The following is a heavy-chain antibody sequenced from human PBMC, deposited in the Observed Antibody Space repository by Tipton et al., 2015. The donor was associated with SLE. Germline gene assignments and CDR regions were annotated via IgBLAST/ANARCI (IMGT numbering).Heavy chain of an antibody. Sequence: SLRLSCAASGLTFSSSDMSWVRQAPGKGLEWVSCISGGGGNTYYADSVKGRFTISRDNSKNTLYLQMNSLRGEDTAIYYCARDLGSWGFDYWGQGTLVTVSS. V-gene: IGHV3-23*01. D-gene: IGHD2-15*01. CDR1: GLTFSSSD. CDR2: ISGGGGNT. J-gene: IGHJ4*02. CDR3: ARDLGSWGFDY.